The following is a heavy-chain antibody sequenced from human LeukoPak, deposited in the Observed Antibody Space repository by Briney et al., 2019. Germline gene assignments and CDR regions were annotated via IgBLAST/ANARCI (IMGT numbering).Heavy chain of an antibody. CDR2: ISAYNGNT. D-gene: IGHD6-19*01. Sequence: GASVKVSCKASGYTFTSYGISWVRQAPGQGLEWMGWISAYNGNTNYAQKLQGRVTMTTDTSTSTAYMELRSLRSDDTAVYYCARVVIWSGSGWYPDYWGQGTLVTVSS. CDR3: ARVVIWSGSGWYPDY. J-gene: IGHJ4*02. CDR1: GYTFTSYG. V-gene: IGHV1-18*01.